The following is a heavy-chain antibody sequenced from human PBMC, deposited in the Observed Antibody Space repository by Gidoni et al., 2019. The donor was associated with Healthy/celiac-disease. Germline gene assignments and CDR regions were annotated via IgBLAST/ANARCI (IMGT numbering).Heavy chain of an antibody. CDR3: ASGGIDSSGYYAYYYYYMDV. J-gene: IGHJ6*03. V-gene: IGHV3-48*02. CDR2: ISSSSSTI. D-gene: IGHD3-22*01. Sequence: EVQLVESGGGLVQPGGSLRLSCAASGFTFSSYSMNWVRQAPGTGLEWVSYISSSSSTIYYADSVKGRFTISRDNAKNSLYLQMNSLRDEDTAVYYCASGGIDSSGYYAYYYYYMDVWGKGTTVTVSS. CDR1: GFTFSSYS.